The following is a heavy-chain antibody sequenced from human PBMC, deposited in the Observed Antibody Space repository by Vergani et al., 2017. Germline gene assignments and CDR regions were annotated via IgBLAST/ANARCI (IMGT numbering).Heavy chain of an antibody. Sequence: EVQLVESGEGLVKPGGSLRLSCAASGFTFSGYWGTWVRQAPGKGLEWVANINQDGDETHYLDSVKGRFTISRDNAKNLLFLQMDGLRVEDTAVYYCARDKVVGPTLLDYWGQGTLVTVSS. CDR1: GFTFSGYW. CDR3: ARDKVVGPTLLDY. V-gene: IGHV3-7*01. J-gene: IGHJ4*02. CDR2: INQDGDET. D-gene: IGHD1-26*01.